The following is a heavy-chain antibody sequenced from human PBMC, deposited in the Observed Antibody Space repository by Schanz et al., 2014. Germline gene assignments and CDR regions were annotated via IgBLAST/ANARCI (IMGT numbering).Heavy chain of an antibody. V-gene: IGHV3-23*01. CDR2: ISGSGGST. J-gene: IGHJ4*02. Sequence: EVHLLESGGGLVPPGGSLRLSCAASGFNFSDYAMCWVRQAPGKGLEWVSAISGSGGSTYYADTVKGRFTISRDNSKNTLYQQMNSLRAEDTAVYCCAKSQGSSFDSWGQGTLVTVSS. D-gene: IGHD6-13*01. CDR3: AKSQGSSFDS. CDR1: GFNFSDYA.